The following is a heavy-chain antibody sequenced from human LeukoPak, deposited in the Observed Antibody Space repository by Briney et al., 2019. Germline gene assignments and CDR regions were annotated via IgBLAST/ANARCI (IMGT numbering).Heavy chain of an antibody. J-gene: IGHJ4*02. CDR3: ATSSGGDCYWY. D-gene: IGHD2-21*02. CDR1: GFTFSNAW. Sequence: GGSLRLSCAASGFTFSNAWMSWVRQAPGKGLEWVGRIKSKTDGGTTDYAAPVKGRFTISRDDSKNTLYLQMNSLKTEDTAVYYCATSSGGDCYWYWGQGTLVTVSP. V-gene: IGHV3-15*01. CDR2: IKSKTDGGTT.